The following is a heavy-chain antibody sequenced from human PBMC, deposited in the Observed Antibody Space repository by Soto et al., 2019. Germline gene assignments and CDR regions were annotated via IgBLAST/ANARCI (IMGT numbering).Heavy chain of an antibody. J-gene: IGHJ3*02. CDR1: GDSVSSNSAA. Sequence: SQTLSLTCAISGDSVSSNSAAWNWIRQSPSRGLEWLGRTYYRSKWYNDYAVSVKSRITINPDTSKNQFSLQLNSVTAEDTAVYYCARDLPFYYGDYVDAFDIWGQGTMVTVSS. D-gene: IGHD4-17*01. CDR3: ARDLPFYYGDYVDAFDI. V-gene: IGHV6-1*01. CDR2: TYYRSKWYN.